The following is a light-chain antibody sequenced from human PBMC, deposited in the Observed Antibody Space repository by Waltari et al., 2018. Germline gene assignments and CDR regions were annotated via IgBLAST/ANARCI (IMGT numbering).Light chain of an antibody. V-gene: IGLV2-14*01. CDR1: RSDIGAYKH. J-gene: IGLJ3*02. CDR2: EVS. CDR3: TSFTSSATWV. Sequence: QSALTQPASVSGSPGQSITLSCSGTRSDIGAYKHVSWYQQHPGKAPTLMIYEVSNRPSGVSNRFSGSKSGNTASLTISGLQADDESHYYCTSFTSSATWVFGGGTKVTVL.